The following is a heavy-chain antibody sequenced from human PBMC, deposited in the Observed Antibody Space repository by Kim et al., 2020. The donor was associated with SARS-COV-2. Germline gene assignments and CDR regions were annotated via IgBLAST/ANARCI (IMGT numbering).Heavy chain of an antibody. V-gene: IGHV3-23*01. Sequence: GGSLRLSCAASGFTFSSYAMSWVRQAPGKGLEWVSAISGSGGSTYYADSVKGRFTISRDNSKNTLYLQMNSLRAEDTAVYYCAKDGMTIFGVVIIGDYWGQGTLVTVSS. CDR1: GFTFSSYA. J-gene: IGHJ4*02. CDR2: ISGSGGST. CDR3: AKDGMTIFGVVIIGDY. D-gene: IGHD3-3*01.